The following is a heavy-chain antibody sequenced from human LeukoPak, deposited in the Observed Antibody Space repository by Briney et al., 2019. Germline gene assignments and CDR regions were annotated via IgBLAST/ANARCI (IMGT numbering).Heavy chain of an antibody. J-gene: IGHJ4*01. CDR1: GFTLRNYW. V-gene: IGHV3-74*01. Sequence: PGGALRLSCTASGFTLRNYWMHWVRQVPGKRLVWVSRISGDGSVTNYADSVQGRFTISRDNAKNILYLQINSLRSEDTAVYYCARYSSSSGGAAYYLHYWVHGTLVTVSS. CDR3: ARYSSSSGGAAYYLHY. CDR2: ISGDGSVT. D-gene: IGHD6-6*01.